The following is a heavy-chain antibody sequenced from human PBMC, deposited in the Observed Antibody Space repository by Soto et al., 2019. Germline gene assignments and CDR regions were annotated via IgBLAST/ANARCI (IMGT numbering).Heavy chain of an antibody. D-gene: IGHD6-13*01. J-gene: IGHJ6*02. V-gene: IGHV4-39*01. CDR2: IYSIGST. CDR1: GGSILSSSY. Sequence: SETLYLTCTVPGGSILSSSYWGWIRQPPGKGLEWIGSIYSIGSTYYNPSLKSRVTISVDTSKNQFSLKLGSVTAADTAVYYCRRSSRYSTDVWGQGTTVT. CDR3: RRSSRYSTDV.